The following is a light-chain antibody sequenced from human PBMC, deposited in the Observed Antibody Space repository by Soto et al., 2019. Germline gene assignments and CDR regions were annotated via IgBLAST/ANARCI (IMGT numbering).Light chain of an antibody. CDR2: SNN. V-gene: IGLV1-44*01. CDR3: AAWDDSLGAV. J-gene: IGLJ7*01. CDR1: RSNIGRNT. Sequence: QSVLTQPPSASGTPGQRVTISCSGSRSNIGRNTVNWYQQLPGTAPKLLIYSNNQRPSGVPDRFSGSRSGTSASLAISGLQSEDEADYYCAAWDDSLGAVFGGGTQRTVL.